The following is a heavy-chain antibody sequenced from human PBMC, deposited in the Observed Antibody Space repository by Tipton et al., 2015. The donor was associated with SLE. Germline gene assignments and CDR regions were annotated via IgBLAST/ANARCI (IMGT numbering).Heavy chain of an antibody. D-gene: IGHD4-17*01. V-gene: IGHV3-30*04. CDR1: GFTFDDYA. Sequence: SLRLSCAASGFTFDDYAMHWVRQAPGKGLEWVAVISYDGRNKYYADSVKGRFTTSRDNSKNTLYLQMNSLRAEDTAVYYCARALGDYGYYYGMDVWGQGTTVTVSS. CDR2: ISYDGRNK. J-gene: IGHJ6*02. CDR3: ARALGDYGYYYGMDV.